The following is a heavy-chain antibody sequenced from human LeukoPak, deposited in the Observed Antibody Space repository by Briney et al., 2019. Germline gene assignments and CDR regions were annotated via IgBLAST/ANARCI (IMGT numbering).Heavy chain of an antibody. CDR2: IYYSGST. CDR1: GGSISSGGYY. CDR3: ARAGGRPLYYDYSRGSGDAFDI. J-gene: IGHJ3*02. D-gene: IGHD3-22*01. V-gene: IGHV4-31*03. Sequence: SQTLSLTCTVSGGSISSGGYYWSWIRQHPGKGLEWIGYIYYSGSTYYNASLKSRVTISVDTSKNQFSLKLSSVTAADTAVYYCARAGGRPLYYDYSRGSGDAFDIRGQGTMVTVSS.